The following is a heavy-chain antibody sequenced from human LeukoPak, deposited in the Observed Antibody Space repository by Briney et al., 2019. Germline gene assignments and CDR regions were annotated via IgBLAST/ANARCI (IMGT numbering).Heavy chain of an antibody. V-gene: IGHV3-48*04. Sequence: GGSLRLSCAASGFTFSSYSMNWVRQAPGKGLEWVSYISSSSTIYYADSVKGRFTISGDNAKNSLYLQMNSLRAEDTAVYYCARGLGATNAFDIWGQGTMVTVSS. CDR1: GFTFSSYS. J-gene: IGHJ3*02. CDR2: ISSSSTI. D-gene: IGHD1-26*01. CDR3: ARGLGATNAFDI.